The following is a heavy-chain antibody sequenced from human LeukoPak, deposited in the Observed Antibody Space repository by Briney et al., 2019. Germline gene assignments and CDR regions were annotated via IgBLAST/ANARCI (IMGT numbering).Heavy chain of an antibody. CDR1: GFTFSSYA. J-gene: IGHJ4*02. CDR3: AKDKYYYDSSGYSDY. CDR2: ISGSGGST. D-gene: IGHD3-22*01. V-gene: IGHV3-23*01. Sequence: GGSLRLSCAASGFTFSSYAMSWVRQAPGKGLEWVSAISGSGGSTYYADSVKGRFTISRDHSKNTLYLQMNSLRAEDTAVYYCAKDKYYYDSSGYSDYRGQGTLITDSS.